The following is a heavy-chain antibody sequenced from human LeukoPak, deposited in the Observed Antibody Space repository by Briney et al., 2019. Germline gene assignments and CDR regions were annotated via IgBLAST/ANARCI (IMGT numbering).Heavy chain of an antibody. CDR3: AREFGYSYGQRYDY. CDR1: GFTFSSYS. J-gene: IGHJ4*02. V-gene: IGHV3-7*01. CDR2: IKQDGSEK. Sequence: GGSLRLSCAASGFTFSSYSMNWVRQAPGKGLEWVANIKQDGSEKYYVDSVKGRFTISRDNAKNSLYLQMNSLRAGDTAVYYCAREFGYSYGQRYDYWGQGTLVTVSS. D-gene: IGHD5-18*01.